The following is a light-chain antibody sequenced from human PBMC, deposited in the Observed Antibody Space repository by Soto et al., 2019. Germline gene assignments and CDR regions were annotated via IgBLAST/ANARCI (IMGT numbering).Light chain of an antibody. CDR3: VLYMGSGIWV. CDR2: NTN. V-gene: IGLV8-61*01. J-gene: IGLJ3*02. CDR1: SGSVSANYY. Sequence: QAVVTQEASLSVSPGTTVTLTCGLSSGSVSANYYPSWYQQTPGQAPRTLIYNTNTRSSGVPDRFSGSILGNKAALTITGAQSDDEYYYYCVLYMGSGIWVFGGGTKLTVL.